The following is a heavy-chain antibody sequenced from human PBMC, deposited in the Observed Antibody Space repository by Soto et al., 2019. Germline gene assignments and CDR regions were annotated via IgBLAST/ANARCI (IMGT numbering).Heavy chain of an antibody. J-gene: IGHJ4*02. CDR3: AKDQMTDIVATAYFDY. CDR2: ISYDGSNK. Sequence: VGSLRLSCAASGFTFSSYGMHWVRQAPGKGLEWVAVISYDGSNKYYADSVKGRFTISRDNSKNTLYLQMNSLRAEDTAVYYCAKDQMTDIVATAYFDYWGQGTLVTVSS. CDR1: GFTFSSYG. D-gene: IGHD5-12*01. V-gene: IGHV3-30*18.